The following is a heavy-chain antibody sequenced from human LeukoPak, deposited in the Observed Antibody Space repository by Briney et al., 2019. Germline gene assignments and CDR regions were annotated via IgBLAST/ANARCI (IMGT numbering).Heavy chain of an antibody. CDR1: GFTVSSNY. V-gene: IGHV3-15*01. CDR3: TTDGWQQLDYFDY. D-gene: IGHD6-13*01. J-gene: IGHJ4*02. CDR2: IKSKTDGGTT. Sequence: PGGSLRLSCAASGFTVSSNYMSWVRQAPGKGLEWVGRIKSKTDGGTTDYAAPVKGRFTISRDDSKNTLYLQMNSLKTEDTAVYYCTTDGWQQLDYFDYWGQGTLVTVSS.